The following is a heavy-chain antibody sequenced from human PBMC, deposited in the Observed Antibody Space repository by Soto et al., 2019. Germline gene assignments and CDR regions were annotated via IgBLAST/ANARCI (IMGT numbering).Heavy chain of an antibody. Sequence: ASVEVSCRASGYTFTSYGISWVRQAPGQGLEWMGWISAYNVNTNYAQKLQGRVTMTTDTSTSTAYMELRSLRSDDTAVYYCARNSSGYYSDYWGQGTLVTVSS. CDR2: ISAYNVNT. D-gene: IGHD3-22*01. CDR3: ARNSSGYYSDY. J-gene: IGHJ4*02. V-gene: IGHV1-18*04. CDR1: GYTFTSYG.